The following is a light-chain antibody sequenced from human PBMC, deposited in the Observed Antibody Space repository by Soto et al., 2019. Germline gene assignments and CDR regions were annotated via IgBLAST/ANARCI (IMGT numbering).Light chain of an antibody. Sequence: SGLTQPSSLSVSPGQSITISFSGTSSNIGGYNVVSWYQQHPGKAPKVIVYEGIKRPSGVSDRFSGSTSGSTASLTISGLQAEDEAEYYCCSYVGATTYVFGRGTKVTVL. J-gene: IGLJ1*01. CDR1: SSNIGGYNV. V-gene: IGLV2-23*01. CDR2: EGI. CDR3: CSYVGATTYV.